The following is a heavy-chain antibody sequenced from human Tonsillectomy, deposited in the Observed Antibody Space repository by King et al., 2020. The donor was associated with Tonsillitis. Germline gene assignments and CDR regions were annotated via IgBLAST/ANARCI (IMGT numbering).Heavy chain of an antibody. J-gene: IGHJ4*02. V-gene: IGHV3-7*01. D-gene: IGHD6-19*01. CDR2: IKQDGSVSEQ. CDR3: ARGASGGGPAFFDY. Sequence: VQLVESGGGLVQPGGSLRLSCSASGFTFSNYWMTWVRQAPGKGLEWVAYIKQDGSVSEQWYVDSVKGRFTISGDNAKNSLYLQMSRLKVEDTAVYYCARGASGGGPAFFDYWGQGTLVTVSS. CDR1: GFTFSNYW.